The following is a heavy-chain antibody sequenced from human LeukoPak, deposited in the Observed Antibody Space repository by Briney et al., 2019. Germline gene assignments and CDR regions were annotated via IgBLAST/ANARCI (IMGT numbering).Heavy chain of an antibody. D-gene: IGHD6-6*01. J-gene: IGHJ4*02. CDR2: IYYSGST. CDR3: ARNKREYSSSSGSFDY. CDR1: GGSISSGGYY. V-gene: IGHV4-31*03. Sequence: SETLSVTCTVSGGSISSGGYYWSWIRQHPGKGLEWIGYIYYSGSTYYNPSLKSRVTISVDTSKNQFSLKLSSVTAADTAVYYCARNKREYSSSSGSFDYWGQGTLVTVSS.